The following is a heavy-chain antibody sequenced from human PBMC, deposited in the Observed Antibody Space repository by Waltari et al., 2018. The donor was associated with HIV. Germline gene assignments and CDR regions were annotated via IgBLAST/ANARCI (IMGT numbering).Heavy chain of an antibody. D-gene: IGHD3-10*01. CDR3: ASDYFGSGTFYMGYFEF. Sequence: QVQLVESGGGVVQPGRYLSLSCAASGITFNSYAMPWDRQAPGKGLGWLAVISNDGRDKYYAYSVKGRFTISRDNSKNSLFLEMNGLRAEDTAVYYCASDYFGSGTFYMGYFEFWGQGILVTVSS. CDR1: GITFNSYA. V-gene: IGHV3-30*01. J-gene: IGHJ4*02. CDR2: ISNDGRDK.